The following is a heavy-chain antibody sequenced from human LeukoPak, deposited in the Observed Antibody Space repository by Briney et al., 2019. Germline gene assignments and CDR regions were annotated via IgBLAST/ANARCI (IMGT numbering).Heavy chain of an antibody. J-gene: IGHJ4*02. D-gene: IGHD2-21*02. V-gene: IGHV3-30*18. CDR3: EKDEVAYCGGDCYSHY. CDR1: GFTFSSYG. Sequence: GRSLRLSCAASGFTFSSYGMHWVRQAPGKGLEWGAVISYDGSNKYYADSVKGRFTISRDNSKNTLYLQMNSLRAEDTAVYYCEKDEVAYCGGDCYSHYWGQGTLVTVSS. CDR2: ISYDGSNK.